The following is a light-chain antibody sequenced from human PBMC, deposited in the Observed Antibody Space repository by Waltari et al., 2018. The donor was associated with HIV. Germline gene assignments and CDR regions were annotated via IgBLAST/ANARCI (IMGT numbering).Light chain of an antibody. CDR1: QSVTGTY. J-gene: IGKJ1*01. CDR2: GAS. Sequence: ELVLTQSPGTLSLSPGQRVTLSCRASQSVTGTYLAWYQQKPGQAPRLLLYGASNRATGIPDRFSGSGSGTDFTLTISRLEPEDLAVYYCQQYGSSPQTFGQGTKVEIK. V-gene: IGKV3-20*01. CDR3: QQYGSSPQT.